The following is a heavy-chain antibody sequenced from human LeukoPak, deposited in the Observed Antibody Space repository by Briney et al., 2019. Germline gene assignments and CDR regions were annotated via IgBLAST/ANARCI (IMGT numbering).Heavy chain of an antibody. CDR1: GFTVSSNF. D-gene: IGHD3-9*01. CDR3: ANFDGDSQAFHI. CDR2: ILYDGSKK. J-gene: IGHJ3*02. V-gene: IGHV3-30*18. Sequence: GESLRLSCAASGFTVSSNFMAWVRQTPGKGLQWVAAILYDGSKKYYADSVKGRFSVYRDNSDYTLYLQMNNLKTEDTALYSCANFDGDSQAFHIWGLGTMVTVSP.